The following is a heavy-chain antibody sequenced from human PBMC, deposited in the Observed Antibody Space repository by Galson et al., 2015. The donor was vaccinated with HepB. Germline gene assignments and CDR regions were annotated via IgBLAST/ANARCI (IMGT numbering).Heavy chain of an antibody. CDR2: IIPIFGTA. CDR1: GVTFSSYA. D-gene: IGHD2-15*01. Sequence: SVKVSCKASGVTFSSYAISWVRQAPGQGLEWMGGIIPIFGTANYAQKVQGRVTITADESTSTAYMELSSLRSEDTAVYYCARDICSGGSCYLYYFDYWGQGTLVTVSS. CDR3: ARDICSGGSCYLYYFDY. V-gene: IGHV1-69*13. J-gene: IGHJ4*02.